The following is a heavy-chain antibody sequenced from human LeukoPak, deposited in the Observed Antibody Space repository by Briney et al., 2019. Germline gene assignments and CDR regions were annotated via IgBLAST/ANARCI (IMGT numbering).Heavy chain of an antibody. J-gene: IGHJ6*03. CDR1: GYSISGGYY. CDR2: IYHSGST. Sequence: SETLSLTCTVSGYSISGGYYWGWIRQPPGKGLEWIGGIYHSGSTYYSPSLKSRVTISVDTSKNQFSLKLSSVTAADTAVYYCARDFPWVYSSFYYYMDVWGKGTTVTVSS. V-gene: IGHV4-38-2*02. D-gene: IGHD2-21*01. CDR3: ARDFPWVYSSFYYYMDV.